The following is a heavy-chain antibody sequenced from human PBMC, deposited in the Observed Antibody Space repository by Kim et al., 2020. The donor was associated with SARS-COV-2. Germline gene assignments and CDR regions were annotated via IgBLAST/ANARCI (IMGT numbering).Heavy chain of an antibody. D-gene: IGHD6-6*01. CDR3: ARDLRDLAAIYFDY. Sequence: AVSVKSRISIKADTSKNQFSLQLNSVTPEDTALYYCARDLRDLAAIYFDYWGQGTLVTVSS. V-gene: IGHV6-1*01. J-gene: IGHJ4*02.